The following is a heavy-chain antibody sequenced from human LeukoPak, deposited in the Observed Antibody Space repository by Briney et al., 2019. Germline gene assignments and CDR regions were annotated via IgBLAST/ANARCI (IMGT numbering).Heavy chain of an antibody. CDR3: ARVGYYDSSGYYYEYYYYGMDV. V-gene: IGHV1-8*01. CDR1: GYTFTSYD. J-gene: IGHJ6*02. D-gene: IGHD3-22*01. Sequence: ASVKVSCKASGYTFTSYDINWVRQATRQGLEWMGWMNPNSGNTGYAQKFQGRVTMTRNTSISTAYMELSSLRSEDTAVYYCARVGYYDSSGYYYEYYYYGMDVWGQGTTVTVSS. CDR2: MNPNSGNT.